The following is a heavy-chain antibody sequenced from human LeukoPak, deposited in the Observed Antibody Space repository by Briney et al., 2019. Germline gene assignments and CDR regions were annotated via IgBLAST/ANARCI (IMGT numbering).Heavy chain of an antibody. V-gene: IGHV3-30*03. CDR3: ARYSGRSATYFNY. CDR2: ISYDAGKT. Sequence: GGSLRLSCAASGFTFTSYGMSWVRQAPGKGLEWVAGISYDAGKTYYADSVRGRFTISRDTSKNTLYLQVNGLRAEDTAVYYCARYSGRSATYFNYWGQGTLVTVSS. D-gene: IGHD3-10*01. CDR1: GFTFTSYG. J-gene: IGHJ4*02.